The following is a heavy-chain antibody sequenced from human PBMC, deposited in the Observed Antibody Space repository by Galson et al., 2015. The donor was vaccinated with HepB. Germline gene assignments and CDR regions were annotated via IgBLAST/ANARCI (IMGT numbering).Heavy chain of an antibody. J-gene: IGHJ3*02. Sequence: SVKDSCKASGYTFTSYGISWVRQAPGQGLEWMGWISAYNGNTNYAQKLQGRVTMTTDTSTSTAYMELRSLRSDDTAVYYCARDKDSSGPDAFDIWGQGTMVTVSS. V-gene: IGHV1-18*01. CDR1: GYTFTSYG. CDR2: ISAYNGNT. CDR3: ARDKDSSGPDAFDI. D-gene: IGHD6-19*01.